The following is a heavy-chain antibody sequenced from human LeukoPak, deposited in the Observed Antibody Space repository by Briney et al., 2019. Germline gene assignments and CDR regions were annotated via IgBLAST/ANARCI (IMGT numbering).Heavy chain of an antibody. D-gene: IGHD3-10*01. J-gene: IGHJ4*02. Sequence: GASVKASCKASGGTFSSYAISWVRQAPGQGLEWMGGIIPIFGTANYAQKFQGRVTITADESTSTAYMELSSLRSEDTAVYYCARDDRVWFGDWGQGTLVTVSS. CDR3: ARDDRVWFGD. V-gene: IGHV1-69*13. CDR1: GGTFSSYA. CDR2: IIPIFGTA.